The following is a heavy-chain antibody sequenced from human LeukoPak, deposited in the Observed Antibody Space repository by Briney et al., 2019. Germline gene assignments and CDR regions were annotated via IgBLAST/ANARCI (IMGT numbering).Heavy chain of an antibody. V-gene: IGHV3-21*01. Sequence: GGSLRLSCAASGFIFSSYSMNWVRQAPGKGLEWVASITSSSSYIYYARSVRGRFTISRDNALNSLYLQVNSLRVEDTAVYYCARATNSGTYVHFDYWGQGTLVTVSS. CDR2: ITSSSSYI. J-gene: IGHJ4*02. CDR3: ARATNSGTYVHFDY. CDR1: GFIFSSYS. D-gene: IGHD1-26*01.